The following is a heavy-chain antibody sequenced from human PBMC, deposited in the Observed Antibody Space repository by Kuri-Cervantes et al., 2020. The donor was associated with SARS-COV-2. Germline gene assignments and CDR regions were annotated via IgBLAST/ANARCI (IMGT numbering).Heavy chain of an antibody. V-gene: IGHV4-38-2*01. CDR1: GYSISSGYY. D-gene: IGHD4-17*01. CDR3: ARHDYGEGRGAFDI. Sequence: SETLSPTCAVSGYSISSGYYWGWIRQPPGKGLEWIGSIYHSGSTYYNPSLKSRVTISVDTSKNQFSLKLSSVTAADTAVYYCARHDYGEGRGAFDIWGQGTMVTVSS. CDR2: IYHSGST. J-gene: IGHJ3*02.